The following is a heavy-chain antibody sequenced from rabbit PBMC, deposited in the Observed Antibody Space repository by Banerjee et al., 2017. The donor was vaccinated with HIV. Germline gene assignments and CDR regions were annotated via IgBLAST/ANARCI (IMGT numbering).Heavy chain of an antibody. Sequence: QEQLEESGGGLVKPEGSLTLTCKASGFDFSSYGVSWVRQAPGKGLEWIACMDAGSSGSTNYASWAKGRFTISKTSSTTVTLQMTSLTAADTATYFCARGDGAYAGYDGLRGPGTLVTVS. D-gene: IGHD7-1*01. CDR3: ARGDGAYAGYDGL. CDR1: GFDFSSYG. V-gene: IGHV1S45*01. CDR2: MDAGSSGST. J-gene: IGHJ4*01.